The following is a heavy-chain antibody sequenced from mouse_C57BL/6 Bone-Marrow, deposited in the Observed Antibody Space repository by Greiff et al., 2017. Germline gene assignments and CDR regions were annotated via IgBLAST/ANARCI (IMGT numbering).Heavy chain of an antibody. Sequence: VQLQQPGAELVKPGASVKLSCKASGYTFTSYWMHWVKQRPGQGLEWIGMIHPNSGSTNYNEKFKSKATLTVNNSSSTAYMQLSSLTSEDSAVYCCARPANWAWFAYWGQGTLVTVSA. CDR1: GYTFTSYW. CDR3: ARPANWAWFAY. D-gene: IGHD4-1*01. V-gene: IGHV1-64*01. J-gene: IGHJ3*01. CDR2: IHPNSGST.